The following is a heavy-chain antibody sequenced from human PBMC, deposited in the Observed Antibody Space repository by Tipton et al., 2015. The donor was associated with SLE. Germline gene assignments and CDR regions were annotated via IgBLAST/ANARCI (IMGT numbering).Heavy chain of an antibody. D-gene: IGHD4/OR15-4a*01. J-gene: IGHJ4*02. Sequence: LRLSCAASGFIVRSHYMSWVRQAPGKGLEWIGEINHFSGTKYNPSLKSRVTISVDTSKNQFSLKLSSVTAADTGLYYCTSRRSTMATTPFDDWGQGTLVTVSS. V-gene: IGHV4-34*01. CDR1: GFIVRSHY. CDR2: INHFSGT. CDR3: TSRRSTMATTPFDD.